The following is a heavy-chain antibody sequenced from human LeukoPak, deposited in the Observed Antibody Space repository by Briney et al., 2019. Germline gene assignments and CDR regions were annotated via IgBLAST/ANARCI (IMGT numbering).Heavy chain of an antibody. CDR3: ARAFSSPDAGDAFDI. J-gene: IGHJ3*02. CDR1: GGSISSYY. CDR2: IYHSGST. D-gene: IGHD6-13*01. Sequence: SETLSLTCTVSGGSISSYYWNWLRQPPGKGLEWIGYIYHSGSTYYNPSLKSRVTISVDRSKNQFSLKLSSVTAADTAVYYCARAFSSPDAGDAFDIWGQGTMVTVSS. V-gene: IGHV4-59*12.